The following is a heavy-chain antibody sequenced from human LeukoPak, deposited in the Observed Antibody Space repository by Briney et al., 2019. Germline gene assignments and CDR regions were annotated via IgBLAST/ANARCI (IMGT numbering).Heavy chain of an antibody. CDR3: APSGYSYGLFDY. D-gene: IGHD5-18*01. Sequence: SVRVSCKASGGTFSSYAISWVRQAPGQGLEWMGRIIPILGIANYAQKFQGRVTITADKSTSTAYMELSSLRSEDTAVYYCAPSGYSYGLFDYWGQGTLVTVSS. V-gene: IGHV1-69*04. CDR2: IIPILGIA. CDR1: GGTFSSYA. J-gene: IGHJ4*02.